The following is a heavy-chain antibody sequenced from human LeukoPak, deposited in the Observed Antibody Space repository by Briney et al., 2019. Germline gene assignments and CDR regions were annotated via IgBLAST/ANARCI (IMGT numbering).Heavy chain of an antibody. CDR1: GFALSSYW. D-gene: IGHD2-21*01. V-gene: IGHV3-7*01. CDR2: INQDGSGQ. J-gene: IGHJ4*02. Sequence: GGSLRLSCAASGFALSSYWASWVRQAPGKGLEWVANINQDGSGQNYVDSVRGRLTISRDNAKNSAYLQMDSLRVEDTAVYYCARSLWPEDYWGQGILVTVSS. CDR3: ARSLWPEDY.